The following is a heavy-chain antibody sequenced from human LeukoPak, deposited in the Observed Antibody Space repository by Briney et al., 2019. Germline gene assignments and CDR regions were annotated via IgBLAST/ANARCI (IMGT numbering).Heavy chain of an antibody. CDR2: IYHSGST. Sequence: SQTLSLTCAVSGGSISSGGYSWSWIRQPPGKGLEWIGYIYHSGSTYYNPSLKSRVTISVDRSKNQFSLKLSSVTAADTAVYYCARVYCSSTSCLGGFDPWGQGTLVTVSS. D-gene: IGHD2-2*01. J-gene: IGHJ5*02. CDR3: ARVYCSSTSCLGGFDP. V-gene: IGHV4-30-2*01. CDR1: GGSISSGGYS.